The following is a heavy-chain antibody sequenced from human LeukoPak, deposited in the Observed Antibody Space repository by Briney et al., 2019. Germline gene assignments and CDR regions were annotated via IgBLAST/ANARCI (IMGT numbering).Heavy chain of an antibody. J-gene: IGHJ2*01. CDR3: VTGHYDSRIYFDL. CDR1: GFTFSTYW. Sequence: PGGSLRLSCTASGFTFSTYWIHWIRQVPGKGLVWVSQIKFDGTLASYADSVKGRFTISRDNANNTLYLQMNSLGTKDTAVYYCVTGHYDSRIYFDLWGRGTLVTVSS. CDR2: IKFDGTLA. D-gene: IGHD3-16*01. V-gene: IGHV3-74*01.